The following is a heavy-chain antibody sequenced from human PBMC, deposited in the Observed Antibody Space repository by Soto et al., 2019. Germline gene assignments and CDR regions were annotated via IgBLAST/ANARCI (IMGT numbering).Heavy chain of an antibody. CDR1: GFTFSSYW. V-gene: IGHV3-74*01. CDR2: INSDGSST. J-gene: IGHJ1*01. Sequence: GGSLRLSCAASGFTFSSYWMHWVRQAPGKGLVWVSRINSDGSSTSYADSVKGRFTISRDNAKNTLYLQMNSLRAEDTAVYYCARDYADYDYSGRVESEYFQHWGQGTLVTVSS. CDR3: ARDYADYDYSGRVESEYFQH. D-gene: IGHD4-17*01.